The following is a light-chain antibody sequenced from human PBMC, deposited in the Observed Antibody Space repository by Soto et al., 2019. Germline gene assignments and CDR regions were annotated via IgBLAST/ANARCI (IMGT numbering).Light chain of an antibody. V-gene: IGKV3-20*01. CDR3: HQYGSSPLT. CDR2: GAS. CDR1: QSVSNNY. Sequence: EIVLTQSPGTLSLSPGERATLSCRASQSVSNNYLAWYQQKPGRAPRLFIYGASSRVTGIPDRFSGSGSGTDFTLTISRLEPEDFAVYFCHQYGSSPLTFGGGTKVDIK. J-gene: IGKJ4*01.